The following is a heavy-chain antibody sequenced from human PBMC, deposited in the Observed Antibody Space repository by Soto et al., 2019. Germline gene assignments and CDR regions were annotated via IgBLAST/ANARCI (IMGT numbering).Heavy chain of an antibody. CDR2: INPDGGGT. D-gene: IGHD4-4*01. V-gene: IGHV1-46*01. CDR1: GYTFTSYY. Sequence: QVQLVQSGAEVKKPGASVKVSCKASGYTFTSYYMHWVRLAPGQGLEWMGTINPDGGGTSYAQQFQGRVIMTRDTSTSTVYMEMSSLRSEDMTVYYCAVGGNYLSMDVWGQGTTVTVSS. CDR3: AVGGNYLSMDV. J-gene: IGHJ6*02.